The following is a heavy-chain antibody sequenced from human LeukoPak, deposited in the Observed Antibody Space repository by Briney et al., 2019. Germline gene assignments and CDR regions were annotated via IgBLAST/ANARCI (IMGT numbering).Heavy chain of an antibody. CDR2: MNPNSGNT. V-gene: IGHV1-8*01. J-gene: IGHJ3*02. Sequence: ASVKVSCKASGYTFTSYDINWVRQATGQGLEWMGWMNPNSGNTGYAQKLQGRVTMTTDTSTSTAYMELRSLRSDDTAVYYCARGGGRYYDILTGYFDAFDIWGQGTMVTVSS. CDR1: GYTFTSYD. D-gene: IGHD3-9*01. CDR3: ARGGGRYYDILTGYFDAFDI.